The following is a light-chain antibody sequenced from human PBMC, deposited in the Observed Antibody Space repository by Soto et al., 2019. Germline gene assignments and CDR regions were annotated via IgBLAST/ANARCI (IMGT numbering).Light chain of an antibody. CDR1: QSVSSSD. V-gene: IGKV3D-20*01. Sequence: EIVLTQSPATLSLSPGERATLSCGASQSVSSSDLACYQQKPGLAPRLLIYDASSRATGIPDRFSGSGSGTDFTLTISRLEPEDFAVYYCQQYGSSPYTFGQGTKLEIK. CDR2: DAS. J-gene: IGKJ2*01. CDR3: QQYGSSPYT.